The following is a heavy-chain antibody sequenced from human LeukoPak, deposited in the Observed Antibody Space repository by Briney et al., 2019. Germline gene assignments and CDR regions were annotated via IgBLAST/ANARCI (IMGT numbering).Heavy chain of an antibody. CDR2: IYTSGST. V-gene: IGHV4-4*07. J-gene: IGHJ4*02. D-gene: IGHD4-17*01. CDR1: GRSISSYY. Sequence: PSETLSLTCTVSGRSISSYYWGWIRQPAGRGLEWIGRIYTSGSTNYNPSLKSRVTMSEDTSKNQFSLKLSSVTAADTAVYYCARVHQNDYGDYGGFDYWGQGTLVTVSS. CDR3: ARVHQNDYGDYGGFDY.